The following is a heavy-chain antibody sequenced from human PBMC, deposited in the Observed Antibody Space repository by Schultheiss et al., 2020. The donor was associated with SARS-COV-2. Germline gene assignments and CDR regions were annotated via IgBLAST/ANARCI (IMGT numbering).Heavy chain of an antibody. CDR2: ISYDGSNK. CDR1: GFTFSSYA. J-gene: IGHJ4*02. V-gene: IGHV3-30*07. CDR3: AKGGAGHYDSSGFRFD. Sequence: GGSLRLSCAASGFTFSSYAMHWVRQAPGKGLEWVAVISYDGSNKYYADSVKGRFTISRDNSKNTLYLQMNSLRAEDTAVYYCAKGGAGHYDSSGFRFDWGQGTLVTVSS. D-gene: IGHD3-22*01.